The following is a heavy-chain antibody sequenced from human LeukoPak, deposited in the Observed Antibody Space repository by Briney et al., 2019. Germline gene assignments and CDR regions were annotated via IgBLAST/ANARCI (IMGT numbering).Heavy chain of an antibody. CDR3: AKPGLYDSSGYDY. D-gene: IGHD3-22*01. CDR2: IRYDGSNK. CDR1: GFTFSSYG. Sequence: GGSLRLSCAASGFTFSSYGMHWVRQAPGKGLEWVAFIRYDGSNKYYADSVKGRFTISRDNSKNTLYLQMNSLRAEDTAVYYCAKPGLYDSSGYDYWGQGTLVTVSS. V-gene: IGHV3-30*02. J-gene: IGHJ4*02.